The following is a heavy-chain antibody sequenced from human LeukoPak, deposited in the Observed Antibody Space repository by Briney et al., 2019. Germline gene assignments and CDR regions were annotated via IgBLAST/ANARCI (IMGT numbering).Heavy chain of an antibody. CDR2: IYYSGST. CDR1: GGSISSGDYY. D-gene: IGHD3-22*01. V-gene: IGHV4-30-4*01. J-gene: IGHJ4*02. Sequence: SETLSLTCTVSGGSISSGDYYWSWIRQPPGKGLEWIGYIYYSGSTYYNPSLKSRFTISVDTSKNQFSLKLSSVTAADTAVYYCARALASGSVAFDYWGQGTLVTVSS. CDR3: ARALASGSVAFDY.